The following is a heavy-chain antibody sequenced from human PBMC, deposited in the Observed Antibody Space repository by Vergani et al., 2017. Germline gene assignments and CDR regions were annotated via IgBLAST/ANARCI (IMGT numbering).Heavy chain of an antibody. Sequence: QVQLVESGGGVVQPGRSLRLSCAASGFTFSSYGMHWVRQAPGKGLEWVAVISYDGSNKYYADSVKGRFTISIDNSKNTLYLQMNSLRAEDTAVYYCAKALYYYDSSGYYPFDYWGQGTLVTVSS. V-gene: IGHV3-30*18. CDR3: AKALYYYDSSGYYPFDY. J-gene: IGHJ4*02. CDR1: GFTFSSYG. D-gene: IGHD3-22*01. CDR2: ISYDGSNK.